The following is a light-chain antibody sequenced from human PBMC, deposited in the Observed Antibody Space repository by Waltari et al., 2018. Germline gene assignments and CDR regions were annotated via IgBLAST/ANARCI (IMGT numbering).Light chain of an antibody. V-gene: IGKV1-39*01. CDR2: AAS. J-gene: IGKJ5*01. CDR1: QSISSY. Sequence: DIQMTQSPSSLSASVGDRVTITCRASQSISSYLNCYQQKPGKAPNLLIYAASSLQSGVPSRLSGSGCGSDCTLTISSLQPEDFATYYCQPSYSTPITFGQGTRLEIK. CDR3: QPSYSTPIT.